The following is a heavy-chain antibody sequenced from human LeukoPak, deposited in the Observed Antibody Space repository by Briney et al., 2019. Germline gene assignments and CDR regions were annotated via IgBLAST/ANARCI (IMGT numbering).Heavy chain of an antibody. Sequence: PGGSLRLSCAASGFTFSSYSMNWVRQAPGKGLEWVSSISSSSSYIYYADSVKGRFTISRDNAKNSLYLQMNSLRAEDTAVYYSARDLARAGTTDPFVKWGQGTLVTVSS. CDR2: ISSSSSYI. CDR1: GFTFSSYS. CDR3: ARDLARAGTTDPFVK. D-gene: IGHD1-7*01. V-gene: IGHV3-21*01. J-gene: IGHJ4*02.